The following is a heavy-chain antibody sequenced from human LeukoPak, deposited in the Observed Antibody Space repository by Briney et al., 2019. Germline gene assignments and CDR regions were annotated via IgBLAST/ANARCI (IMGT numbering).Heavy chain of an antibody. V-gene: IGHV3-23*01. CDR3: AKGIVDTARSDYGMDV. CDR1: GFTVSSNY. Sequence: PGGSLRLSCAASGFTVSSNYMSWVRQAPGKGLEWVSAISGSGGSTYYADSVKGRFTISRDNSKNTLYLQMNSLRAEDTAVYYCAKGIVDTARSDYGMDVWGQGTTVTVSS. J-gene: IGHJ6*02. CDR2: ISGSGGST. D-gene: IGHD5-18*01.